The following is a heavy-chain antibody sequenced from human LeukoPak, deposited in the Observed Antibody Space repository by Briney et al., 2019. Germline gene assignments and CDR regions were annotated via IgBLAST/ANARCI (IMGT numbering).Heavy chain of an antibody. D-gene: IGHD6-19*01. CDR2: IKQDGSEK. CDR3: ARVQGSSGPGIFEY. V-gene: IGHV3-7*01. CDR1: AFTFSNYW. Sequence: GGSLRLSCAASAFTFSNYWMSWVRQAPGKGLEWVANIKQDGSEKFYVDPVKGRLTISRDNAKNSLYLQMNSLRVEDTAVYYCARVQGSSGPGIFEYWGQGTLVTVSS. J-gene: IGHJ4*02.